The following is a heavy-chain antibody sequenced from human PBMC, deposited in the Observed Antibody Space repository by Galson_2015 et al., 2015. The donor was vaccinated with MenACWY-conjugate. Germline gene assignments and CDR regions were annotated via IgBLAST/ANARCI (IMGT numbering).Heavy chain of an antibody. D-gene: IGHD3-10*01. J-gene: IGHJ4*02. CDR3: ARDEGEDGVAFGY. CDR1: GGSISSYY. CDR2: IYYSGST. Sequence: TLSLTCTVSGGSISSYYWSWIRQPPGKGLEWIGYIYYSGSTNYNPSLKSRVTISVDTSKNQFSLKLSSVTAADTAVYYCARDEGEDGVAFGYWGQGTLVTVSS. V-gene: IGHV4-59*01.